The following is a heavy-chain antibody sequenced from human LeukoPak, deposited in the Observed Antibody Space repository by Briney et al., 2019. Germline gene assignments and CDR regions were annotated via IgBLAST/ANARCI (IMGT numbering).Heavy chain of an antibody. J-gene: IGHJ5*02. D-gene: IGHD5-24*01. CDR1: GGSISSYY. CDR3: ARDLLDGWFDP. CDR2: IYYSGST. V-gene: IGHV4-59*01. Sequence: SETPSLTCTVSGGSISSYYWSWIRQPPGKGLEWIGYIYYSGSTNYNPSLKSRVTISVDTSKNQFSLKLSSVTAADTAVYYCARDLLDGWFDPWGQGTLVTVSS.